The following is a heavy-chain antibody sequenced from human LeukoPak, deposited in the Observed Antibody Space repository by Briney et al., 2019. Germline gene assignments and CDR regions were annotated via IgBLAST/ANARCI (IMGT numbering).Heavy chain of an antibody. J-gene: IGHJ4*02. V-gene: IGHV3-23*01. CDR2: ISGSGGST. D-gene: IGHD3-22*01. CDR1: GFTFSSYA. CDR3: AKDPRRYYDRSGPFDH. Sequence: GGSLRLSCAASGFTFSSYAMSWVRQAPGKGLEWVSAISGSGGSTYYADSVKGRFTISRDNSKNTLYLQMNSLRAEDTAVYYCAKDPRRYYDRSGPFDHWGQGTLVTVSS.